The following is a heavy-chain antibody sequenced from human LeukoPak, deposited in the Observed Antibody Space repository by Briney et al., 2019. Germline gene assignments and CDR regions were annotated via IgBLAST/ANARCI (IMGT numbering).Heavy chain of an antibody. CDR1: GFTFSSYA. Sequence: GGSLRLSCAASGFTFSSYAMSWVRQAPGKGLEWVSAISGSGGSTYYADSVKGRFTISRDNSKNTLYLQMNSLRAEDTAVYYCAIFRTYYYDSRGWFDPWGQGTLVTVSS. J-gene: IGHJ5*02. D-gene: IGHD3-22*01. CDR2: ISGSGGST. CDR3: AIFRTYYYDSRGWFDP. V-gene: IGHV3-23*01.